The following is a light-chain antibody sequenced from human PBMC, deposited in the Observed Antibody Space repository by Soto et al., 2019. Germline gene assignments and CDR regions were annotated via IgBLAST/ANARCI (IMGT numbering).Light chain of an antibody. CDR1: QSISSY. Sequence: DIQMTQSPSSLSASVGDRVTITCRASQSISSYLNWYQQKPGKAPKLLIYAASSLQSGVPSRFSGSGSGTDFTLTISSLQPEDVATYYCQQSYSTPQTFGPGTNVDIK. CDR2: AAS. CDR3: QQSYSTPQT. V-gene: IGKV1-39*01. J-gene: IGKJ3*01.